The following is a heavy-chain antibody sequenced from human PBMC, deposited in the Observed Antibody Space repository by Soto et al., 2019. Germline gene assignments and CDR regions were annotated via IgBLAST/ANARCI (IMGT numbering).Heavy chain of an antibody. CDR3: ARDPSVHYYDSSGYDYYYYYGMDV. J-gene: IGHJ6*02. V-gene: IGHV1-69*13. CDR1: GGTFSSYA. Sequence: GASVKVSCKASGGTFSSYAISWVRQAPGQGLEWMGGIIPIFGTANYAQKLQGRVTITADESTSTAYMELSSLRSEDTAVYYCARDPSVHYYDSSGYDYYYYYGMDVWGQGTTVTVSS. D-gene: IGHD3-22*01. CDR2: IIPIFGTA.